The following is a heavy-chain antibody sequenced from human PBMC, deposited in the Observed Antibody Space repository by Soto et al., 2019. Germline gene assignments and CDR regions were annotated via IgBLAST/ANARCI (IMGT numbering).Heavy chain of an antibody. CDR3: ARGCPYSSSFGRFRVQNWFDP. CDR2: INHSGST. V-gene: IGHV4-34*01. J-gene: IGHJ5*02. Sequence: SETLSLTCAVYGGSFSGYYWSWIRQPPGKGLEWIGEINHSGSTNYNPSLKSRVTISVDTSKNQFSLKLSSVTAADTAVYYCARGCPYSSSFGRFRVQNWFDPWGQGTLVTVSS. D-gene: IGHD6-6*01. CDR1: GGSFSGYY.